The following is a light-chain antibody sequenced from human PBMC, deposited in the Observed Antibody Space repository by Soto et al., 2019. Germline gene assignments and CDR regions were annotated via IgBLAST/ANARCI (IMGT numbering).Light chain of an antibody. V-gene: IGKV3-15*01. CDR3: QQYNNWPPYT. CDR2: GAS. Sequence: EIVMTQSPATLSVSPGERATLSCRASQSVGSDLAWYQQRPGQAPRLVIFGASTRATGIPARFSGSGSGTESTLPIRSLQSEDLAVYYCQQYNNWPPYTFGQGTKLEIK. CDR1: QSVGSD. J-gene: IGKJ2*01.